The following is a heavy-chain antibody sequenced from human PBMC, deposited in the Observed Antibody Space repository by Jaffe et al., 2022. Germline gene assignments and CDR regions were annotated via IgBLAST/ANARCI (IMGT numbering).Heavy chain of an antibody. CDR3: VRQDQTYYYGSGSPNWFDP. D-gene: IGHD3-10*01. CDR1: GYSFTSYW. J-gene: IGHJ5*02. V-gene: IGHV5-51*01. CDR2: IYPGDSDT. Sequence: EVQLVQSGAEVKKPGESLKISCKGSGYSFTSYWIGWVRQMPGKGLEWMGIIYPGDSDTRYSPSFQGQVTISADKSISTAYLQWSSLKASDTAMYYCVRQDQTYYYGSGSPNWFDPWGQGTLVTVSS.